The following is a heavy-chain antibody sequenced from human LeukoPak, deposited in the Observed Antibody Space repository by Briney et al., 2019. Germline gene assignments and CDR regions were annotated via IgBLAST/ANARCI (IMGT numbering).Heavy chain of an antibody. CDR3: ASTAVTTEAFDI. Sequence: PGGSLRLSCAASGFAVSSNFMSWVRQAPGKGLEWVSVIYSGGSTYYADSVKGRFTISRDNSKNTLYLQMNSLRAEDTAVYYCASTAVTTEAFDIWGQGTMVTVSS. V-gene: IGHV3-53*01. CDR1: GFAVSSNF. CDR2: IYSGGST. J-gene: IGHJ3*02. D-gene: IGHD4-17*01.